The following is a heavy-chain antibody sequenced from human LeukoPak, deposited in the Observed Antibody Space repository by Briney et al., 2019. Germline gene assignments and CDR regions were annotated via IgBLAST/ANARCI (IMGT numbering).Heavy chain of an antibody. CDR1: GFTFSSYA. CDR2: ISGSGGST. CDR3: AKVRAQIVVVPAAIRGVDY. D-gene: IGHD2-2*02. Sequence: GGSLRLSCAASGFTFSSYAMSWVRQAPGKGLEWVSAISGSGGSTYYADSVKGRFTISRDNSKNTLYLQMNSLRAEDTAVYYCAKVRAQIVVVPAAIRGVDYWGQGTLVTVSS. J-gene: IGHJ4*02. V-gene: IGHV3-23*01.